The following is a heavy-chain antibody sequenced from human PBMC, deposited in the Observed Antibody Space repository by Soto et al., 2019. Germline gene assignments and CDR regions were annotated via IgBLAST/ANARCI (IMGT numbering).Heavy chain of an antibody. CDR2: IWYDGSNK. CDR3: ARGSPRNTDFDY. Sequence: QVQLVESGGGVVQPGRSLRLSCAASGFTFSSDGMHWVRQARGKGLEWVAVIWYDGSNKYYADSVKGRFTISRDNSKNTLYLQMNSLRAEDTAVYYCARGSPRNTDFDYWGQGTLVTVSS. V-gene: IGHV3-33*01. CDR1: GFTFSSDG. J-gene: IGHJ4*02. D-gene: IGHD1-1*01.